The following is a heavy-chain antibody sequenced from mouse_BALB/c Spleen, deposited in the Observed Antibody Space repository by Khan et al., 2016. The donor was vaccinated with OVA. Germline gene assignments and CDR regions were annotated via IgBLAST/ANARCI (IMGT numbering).Heavy chain of an antibody. CDR3: ARLGYYGSSYGFVY. CDR1: GYTFTSYD. D-gene: IGHD1-1*01. CDR2: IFPGHGST. Sequence: QVQLQQSGTELVKPGASVKLSCKASGYTFTSYDINWVRQRPEQGLEWFGWIFPGHGSTKYNEKFKGKATLTTDKSSSTAYMQLSRLTAEDSVVYFCARLGYYGSSYGFVYWGQGTRVTVSA. V-gene: IGHV1S56*01. J-gene: IGHJ3*01.